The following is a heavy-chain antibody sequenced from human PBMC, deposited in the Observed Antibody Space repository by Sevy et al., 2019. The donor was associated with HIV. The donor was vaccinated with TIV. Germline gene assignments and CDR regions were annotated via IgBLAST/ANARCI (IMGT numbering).Heavy chain of an antibody. CDR2: ISAHNGDT. Sequence: ASVKVSCKASGYTFTSYRIYWVRQAPGQGLESMGWISAHNGDTNYAQNFQGRVTMITDTSTTTAYMDLRSLRSDDTALYYCARAYCSGGRCYSLAYWGQGTLVTVSS. V-gene: IGHV1-18*01. CDR3: ARAYCSGGRCYSLAY. CDR1: GYTFTSYR. J-gene: IGHJ4*02. D-gene: IGHD2-15*01.